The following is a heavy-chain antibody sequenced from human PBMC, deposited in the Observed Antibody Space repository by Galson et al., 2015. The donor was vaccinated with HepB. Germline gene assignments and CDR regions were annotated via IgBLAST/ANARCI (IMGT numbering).Heavy chain of an antibody. D-gene: IGHD2-15*01. Sequence: ETLSLTCTVSGGAISSSSYYWGWIRQPPGKGLEWIGSIYYSGNTYYSPSLRSRVTISVDTSKNQFSLRLSSVTASDTAVYYCASQGGIQPYHFDYWGQGTLVTVSS. CDR2: IYYSGNT. V-gene: IGHV4-39*01. J-gene: IGHJ4*02. CDR3: ASQGGIQPYHFDY. CDR1: GGAISSSSYY.